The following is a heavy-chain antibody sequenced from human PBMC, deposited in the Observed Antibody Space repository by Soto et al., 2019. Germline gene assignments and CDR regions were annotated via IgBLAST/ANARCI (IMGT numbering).Heavy chain of an antibody. V-gene: IGHV1-69*02. CDR3: ATSITSMVRGVMIYYFDY. CDR2: IIPILGIA. D-gene: IGHD3-10*01. J-gene: IGHJ4*02. CDR1: GGTFSSYT. Sequence: ASVKVSCKASGGTFSSYTISWVRQAPGQGLEWMGRIIPILGIANYAQKFQGRVTITADKSTSTAYMELSSLRSEDTAVYYCATSITSMVRGVMIYYFDYWGQGTLVTVSS.